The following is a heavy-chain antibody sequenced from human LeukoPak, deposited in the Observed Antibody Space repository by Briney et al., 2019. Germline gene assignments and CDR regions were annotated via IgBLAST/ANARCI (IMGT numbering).Heavy chain of an antibody. CDR1: GFTFSSYA. V-gene: IGHV3-23*01. D-gene: IGHD3-10*01. Sequence: GGSLRLSCAASGFTFSSYAMSWVRRAPGKGLEWVSAISGSGGSTYYADSVKGRFTISRDNSKNTLYLQMNSLRAEDTAVYYCATMVRGVITPPEYFQHWGQGTLVTVSS. CDR3: ATMVRGVITPPEYFQH. J-gene: IGHJ1*01. CDR2: ISGSGGST.